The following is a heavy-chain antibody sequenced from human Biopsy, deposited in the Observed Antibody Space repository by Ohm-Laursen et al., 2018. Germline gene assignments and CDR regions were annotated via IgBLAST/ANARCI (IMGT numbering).Heavy chain of an antibody. CDR1: GDSISSYH. J-gene: IGHJ2*01. Sequence: GTLSLTCIVSGDSISSYHWSWIRQPPGKGLQWIGYVYYTGSTDYNPSLQSRVTISVDTSKNHFSLRLRSVTPTDTTIYYCARDRGYYSDRTVPGYFDLWGRGTLVTVSS. V-gene: IGHV4-59*01. D-gene: IGHD3-22*01. CDR3: ARDRGYYSDRTVPGYFDL. CDR2: VYYTGST.